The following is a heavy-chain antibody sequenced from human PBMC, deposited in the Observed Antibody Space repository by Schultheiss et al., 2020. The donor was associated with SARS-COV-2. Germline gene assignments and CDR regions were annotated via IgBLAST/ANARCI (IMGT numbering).Heavy chain of an antibody. V-gene: IGHV4-34*01. CDR2: INHSGST. Sequence: SETLSLTCAVYGGSFSGYYWSWIRQPPGKGLEWIGEINHSGSTNYNPSLKSRVTISVDTSKNQFSLKLSSVTAADTALYYCARDWGLSGSYLGIGWFDPWCQGSLGTVSS. J-gene: IGHJ5*02. D-gene: IGHD1-26*01. CDR3: ARDWGLSGSYLGIGWFDP. CDR1: GGSFSGYY.